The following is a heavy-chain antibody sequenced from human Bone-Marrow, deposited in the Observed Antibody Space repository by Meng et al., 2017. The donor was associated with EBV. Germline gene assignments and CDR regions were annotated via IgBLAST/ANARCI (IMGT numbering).Heavy chain of an antibody. CDR3: ARGLSVAGTSLYYFDY. CDR1: GGSMRSSNW. V-gene: IGHV4-4*02. Sequence: ESAPGTVDAAGTLSVTCGDPGGSMRSSNWVSWGRQPPGKGLAWIGEIYHSGSTNYNPSLKLRPTISVDKSKIHFPLKLSSVPAADTAVYYCARGLSVAGTSLYYFDYWGQGTLVTVSS. J-gene: IGHJ4*02. D-gene: IGHD6-19*01. CDR2: IYHSGST.